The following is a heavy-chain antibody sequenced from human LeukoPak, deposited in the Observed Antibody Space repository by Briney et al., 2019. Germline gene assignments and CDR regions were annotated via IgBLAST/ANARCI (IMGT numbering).Heavy chain of an antibody. V-gene: IGHV4-39*01. CDR3: ARQVSEYQLLYYYYYYMDV. Sequence: SETLSLTCTVSGGSISSSSYYWGWIRQPPGKGLEWIGGIYYSGSTYYNPSLKSRVTISVDTSKNQFSLKLSSVTAADTAVYYCARQVSEYQLLYYYYYYMDVWGKGTTVTVSS. CDR2: IYYSGST. CDR1: GGSISSSSYY. D-gene: IGHD2-2*01. J-gene: IGHJ6*03.